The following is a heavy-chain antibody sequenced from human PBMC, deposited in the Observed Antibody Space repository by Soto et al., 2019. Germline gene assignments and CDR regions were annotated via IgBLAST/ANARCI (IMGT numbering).Heavy chain of an antibody. CDR2: IWYDGSNK. CDR3: ARGLLGYCSSTSCYEKLSYYYGMDV. D-gene: IGHD2-2*01. J-gene: IGHJ6*02. Sequence: GGSLRLSCAASGFTFSSYGMHWVRQAPGKGLEWVAVIWYDGSNKYYADSVKGRFTISRDNSKNTLYLQMNSLRAEDTAVYYCARGLLGYCSSTSCYEKLSYYYGMDVWGQGTTVTVSS. V-gene: IGHV3-33*01. CDR1: GFTFSSYG.